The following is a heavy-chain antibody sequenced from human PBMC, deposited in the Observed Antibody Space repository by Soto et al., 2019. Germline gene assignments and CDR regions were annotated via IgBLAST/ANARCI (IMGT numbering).Heavy chain of an antibody. CDR2: ISSRSSTI. CDR3: ARADNLSYFDY. D-gene: IGHD3-9*01. CDR1: GFTFSSYS. J-gene: IGHJ4*02. V-gene: IGHV3-48*01. Sequence: EVQLVDSGGGLVQPGGSLRLSCADSGFTFSSYSMNWVRQAPGKGLECVSYISSRSSTIYYADSVKGRFTISRDNAKHSLYLQMNSLRADDTAVYYCARADNLSYFDYWGQGTLVTVSS.